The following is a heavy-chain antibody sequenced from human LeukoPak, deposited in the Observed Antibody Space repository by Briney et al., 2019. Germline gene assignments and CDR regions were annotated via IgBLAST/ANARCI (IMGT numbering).Heavy chain of an antibody. V-gene: IGHV3-20*04. CDR3: ARGDIVVVPAAIRIHAFDI. CDR1: GFTFDDYG. CDR2: INWNGGST. Sequence: RRSLRLSCAASGFTFDDYGMSWVRQAPGKGLEWASGINWNGGSTGYADSVKGRFTISRDNAKNSLYLQMNSLRAEDTALYYCARGDIVVVPAAIRIHAFDIWGQGTMVTVSS. J-gene: IGHJ3*02. D-gene: IGHD2-2*02.